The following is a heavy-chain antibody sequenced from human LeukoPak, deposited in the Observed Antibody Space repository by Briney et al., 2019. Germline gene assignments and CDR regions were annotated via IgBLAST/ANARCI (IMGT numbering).Heavy chain of an antibody. CDR2: IRYDGSNK. V-gene: IGHV3-30*02. J-gene: IGHJ6*03. D-gene: IGHD2-2*01. CDR3: ARTTPGPDIVVVPAAIVHYYYYMDV. Sequence: PGGSLRLSCAASGFTFSSYGMHWVRQAPGKGLEWVAFIRYDGSNKYYADSVKGRFTISRDNSKNTLYLQMNSLRAEDTAVYYCARTTPGPDIVVVPAAIVHYYYYMDVWGKGTTVTVSS. CDR1: GFTFSSYG.